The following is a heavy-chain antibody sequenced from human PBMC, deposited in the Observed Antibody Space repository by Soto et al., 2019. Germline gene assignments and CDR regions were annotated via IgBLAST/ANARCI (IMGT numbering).Heavy chain of an antibody. CDR2: IYHSGST. CDR1: AYSISSGYS. Sequence: SETLSLTCAVPAYSISSGYSWGWIRQSPGKGLEWIGSIYHSGSTYYNPSLKSRVTISLDTSKNQVSLKMSSVTAADTAVYYCARAPGDLAYYFDYWGQGIPVTVSS. CDR3: ARAPGDLAYYFDY. J-gene: IGHJ4*02. V-gene: IGHV4-38-2*01. D-gene: IGHD7-27*01.